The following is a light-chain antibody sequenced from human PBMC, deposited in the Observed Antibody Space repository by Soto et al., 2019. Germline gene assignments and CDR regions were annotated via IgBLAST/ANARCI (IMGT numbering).Light chain of an antibody. J-gene: IGLJ1*01. Sequence: SVLTQPPPVSWAPGPRGTLSRTGGSPKFGAGYDVHWYQQLPGTAPKLLIYGNSNRPSGVPDRFSGSKSGTSASLAITGLQAEDEADYYCQSYDSSLSLYVFGTGTKVTVL. CDR1: SPKFGAGYD. V-gene: IGLV1-40*01. CDR3: QSYDSSLSLYV. CDR2: GNS.